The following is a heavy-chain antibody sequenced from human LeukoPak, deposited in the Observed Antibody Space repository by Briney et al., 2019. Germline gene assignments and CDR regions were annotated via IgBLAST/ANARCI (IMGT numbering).Heavy chain of an antibody. CDR2: IYSGGST. V-gene: IGHV3-53*01. Sequence: GGSLRLSCAASGFTVSSNYISWVRQAPGKGLEWVSVIYSGGSTYCADSVKGRFTISRNNSKNTLYLQMNSLRAEDTAVYYCARRDGYNSQVDYWGQGTLVTVSS. CDR1: GFTVSSNY. D-gene: IGHD5-24*01. J-gene: IGHJ4*02. CDR3: ARRDGYNSQVDY.